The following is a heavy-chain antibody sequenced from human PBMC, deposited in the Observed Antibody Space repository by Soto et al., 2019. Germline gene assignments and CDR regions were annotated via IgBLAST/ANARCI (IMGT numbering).Heavy chain of an antibody. J-gene: IGHJ4*02. Sequence: QVQLQESGPGLVKPSQTLSLTCTVSGGSISSGDYYWSWIRQPPGKGLEWIGYIYYSGSTYYNPSLKSRVTITVDTSKNQFSLKLSSVTAADTAVYYCARVGGFGATTIDYWGQGTLVTVSS. CDR1: GGSISSGDYY. CDR2: IYYSGST. CDR3: ARVGGFGATTIDY. V-gene: IGHV4-30-4*01. D-gene: IGHD3-10*01.